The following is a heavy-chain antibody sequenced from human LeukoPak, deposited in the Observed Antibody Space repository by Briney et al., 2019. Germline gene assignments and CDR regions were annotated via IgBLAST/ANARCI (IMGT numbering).Heavy chain of an antibody. V-gene: IGHV3-30*01. Sequence: GGSLRLSCAAFGFTFSSYAMHWVRQAPGKGLEWVAVISYDGSNKYYADSVKGRFTISRDNSKNTLYLQMNSLRAEDTAVYYCARDFHSSGSGVAFDIWGQGTMVTVSS. J-gene: IGHJ3*02. CDR3: ARDFHSSGSGVAFDI. CDR1: GFTFSSYA. CDR2: ISYDGSNK. D-gene: IGHD3-22*01.